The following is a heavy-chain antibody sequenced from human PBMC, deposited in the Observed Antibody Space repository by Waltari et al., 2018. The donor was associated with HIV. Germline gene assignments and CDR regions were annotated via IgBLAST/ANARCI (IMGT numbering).Heavy chain of an antibody. D-gene: IGHD3-10*01. CDR1: GFTFKTYS. CDR3: AKDGGSYSGWLHP. Sequence: QLLQSGGDLVRPGGSLRLSCVASGFTFKTYSMTGVRQAPGKGLEWVAEMSGSGNGIDYRDSVKGRFTISRDNSKNTLYLQMNSLRVEDTGVYYCAKDGGSYSGWLHPWGQGTLVTVSS. J-gene: IGHJ5*02. CDR2: MSGSGNGI. V-gene: IGHV3-23*01.